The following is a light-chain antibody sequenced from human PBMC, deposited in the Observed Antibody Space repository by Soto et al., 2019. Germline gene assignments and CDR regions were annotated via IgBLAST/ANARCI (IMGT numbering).Light chain of an antibody. J-gene: IGLJ1*01. V-gene: IGLV2-8*01. Sequence: QSVLTQPPSASGSPGQSVAISCAGASSDVGAYNYVSWYQQPPGRAPKLMIYDVTKRPSGVPDRFSGSKSGNTASLTVSGLQAEYEADYFCSSYAGTHVVFGTGTNVTVL. CDR3: SSYAGTHVV. CDR1: SSDVGAYNY. CDR2: DVT.